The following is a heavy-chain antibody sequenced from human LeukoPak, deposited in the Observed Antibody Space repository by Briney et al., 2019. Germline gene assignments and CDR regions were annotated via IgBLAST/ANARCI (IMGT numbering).Heavy chain of an antibody. CDR3: ARVIGDYEVY. Sequence: PGGSLRLSCAASGFTFSSYNMNWVRQAPGKGLEWVSSISSSSIYIYYADSVKGRFTISRDNAKNSLYLQTNSLRAEDTAVYYCARVIGDYEVYWGQGTLVTVSS. CDR1: GFTFSSYN. CDR2: ISSSSIYI. J-gene: IGHJ4*02. D-gene: IGHD4-17*01. V-gene: IGHV3-21*01.